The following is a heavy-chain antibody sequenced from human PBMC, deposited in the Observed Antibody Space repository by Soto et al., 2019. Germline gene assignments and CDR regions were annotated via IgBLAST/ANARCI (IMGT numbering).Heavy chain of an antibody. J-gene: IGHJ6*02. CDR3: ASTGRGDYYYYYGMDV. Sequence: GGSLRLSCAASGFTFSSYAMHWVRQAPGKGLEWVAVISYDGSNKYYADSVKGRFTISRDNSKNTLYLQMNSLRAEDTAVYYCASTGRGDYYYYYGMDVWGQGTTVTVS. V-gene: IGHV3-30-3*01. CDR2: ISYDGSNK. D-gene: IGHD1-26*01. CDR1: GFTFSSYA.